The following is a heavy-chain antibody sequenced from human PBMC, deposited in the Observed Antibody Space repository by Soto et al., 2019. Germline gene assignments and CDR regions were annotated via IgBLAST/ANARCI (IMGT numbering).Heavy chain of an antibody. J-gene: IGHJ2*01. D-gene: IGHD5-12*01. V-gene: IGHV3-7*01. CDR1: GFTFSSYW. CDR2: IKQDGNEE. CDR3: ASWGFIVATNSYFDL. Sequence: EAQLVESGGGLVQPGGSLRLSCAASGFTFSSYWMSWVRQAPGKGLEWVANIKQDGNEESYVDSVKGRFTISRDNTKNSLFLQMNSLRAEDTAVYYCASWGFIVATNSYFDLWGRGTLVTVSS.